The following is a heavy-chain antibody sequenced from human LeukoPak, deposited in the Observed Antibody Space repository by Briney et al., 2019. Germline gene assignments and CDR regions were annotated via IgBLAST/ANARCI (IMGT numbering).Heavy chain of an antibody. CDR2: INSDGINT. Sequence: GGSLRLSCAASGFTFSNYWMHWVRQAPGKGLVWVSRINSDGINTSYADSVKGRFTISRDNAKNSLYLQMNSLRAEDTAVYYCAGGPTAGLFDYWGQGTLVTVSS. CDR1: GFTFSNYW. CDR3: AGGPTAGLFDY. V-gene: IGHV3-74*01. J-gene: IGHJ4*02. D-gene: IGHD3-16*01.